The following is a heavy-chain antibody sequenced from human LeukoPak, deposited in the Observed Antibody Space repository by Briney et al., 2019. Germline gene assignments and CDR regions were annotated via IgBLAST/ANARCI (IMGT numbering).Heavy chain of an antibody. CDR2: IYHNGNT. J-gene: IGHJ4*02. Sequence: SQTLSLTCTVSGGSISSGGYYWGWIRQPPGKGLEWIGTIYHNGNTYHNPSLNSRATISVDTSRNQFSLELSSVTAADTAVFYCARARYNYGDSDYWGQGTLVTVSS. CDR3: ARARYNYGDSDY. D-gene: IGHD5-18*01. V-gene: IGHV4-39*07. CDR1: GGSISSGGYY.